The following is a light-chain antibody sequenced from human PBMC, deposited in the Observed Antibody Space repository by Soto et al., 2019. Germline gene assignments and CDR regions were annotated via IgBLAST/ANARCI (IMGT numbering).Light chain of an antibody. J-gene: IGLJ2*01. CDR3: SSYAGSNVV. Sequence: QSALTQPPSVSGSPGQSVTICCTGTSSDVGGYNYVSWYQQHPGKAPKLMIYEVSKRPSGVPDRFSGSKSGNTASLTVSGLQAEDEADYYCSSYAGSNVVFGGGTKLTVL. V-gene: IGLV2-8*01. CDR2: EVS. CDR1: SSDVGGYNY.